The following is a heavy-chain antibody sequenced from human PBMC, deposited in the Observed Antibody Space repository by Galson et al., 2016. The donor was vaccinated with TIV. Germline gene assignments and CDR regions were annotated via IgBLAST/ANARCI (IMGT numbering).Heavy chain of an antibody. J-gene: IGHJ3*02. V-gene: IGHV5-51*03. D-gene: IGHD3-22*01. CDR3: ASLGDSSGSHLTDAFDI. CDR2: IFPGDSET. CDR1: GYRFTTKW. Sequence: QSGAEVKKPGESLKISCKTSGYRFTTKWIACVRQVPGKGLEWMGTIFPGDSETRYSPSFQGQVTISVDKSFSTAYLQWSYLKTSDSAMYYCASLGDSSGSHLTDAFDIWGQGTLITVSS.